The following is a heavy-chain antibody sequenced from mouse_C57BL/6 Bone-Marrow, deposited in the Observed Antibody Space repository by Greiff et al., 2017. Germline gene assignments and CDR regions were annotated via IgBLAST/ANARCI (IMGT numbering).Heavy chain of an antibody. V-gene: IGHV1-15*01. CDR3: TRGKFIGAMDY. Sequence: VQRVESGAELVRPGASVTLSCKASGYTFTDYEMHWVKQTPVHGLEWIGAIDPETGGTAYNQKFKGKAILTADKSSSTAYMELRSLTSEDSAVSYCTRGKFIGAMDYWGQGTSVTVSS. D-gene: IGHD1-1*01. J-gene: IGHJ4*01. CDR1: GYTFTDYE. CDR2: IDPETGGT.